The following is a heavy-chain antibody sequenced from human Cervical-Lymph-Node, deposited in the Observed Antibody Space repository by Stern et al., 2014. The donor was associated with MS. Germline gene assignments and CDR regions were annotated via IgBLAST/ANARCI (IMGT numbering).Heavy chain of an antibody. CDR3: AESKGAAALDF. CDR2: IHPSGST. J-gene: IGHJ4*02. CDR1: GGSISSNNW. V-gene: IGHV4-4*02. D-gene: IGHD6-13*01. Sequence: QVQLQESGPGLVKPSVTLSLTCAVSGGSISSNNWWSWVRQPPGKGLEWIGEIHPSGSTHYSPSLKSRVTISVDESKNQFSLKVSSVTAADTAVYYCAESKGAAALDFWGQGYLVTVSS.